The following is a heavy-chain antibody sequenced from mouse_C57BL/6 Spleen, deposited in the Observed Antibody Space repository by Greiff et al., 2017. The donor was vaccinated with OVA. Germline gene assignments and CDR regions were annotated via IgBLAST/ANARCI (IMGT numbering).Heavy chain of an antibody. J-gene: IGHJ4*01. D-gene: IGHD2-4*01. CDR3: ARGIYYDYDVGYYYAMDY. CDR2: IDPSDSET. V-gene: IGHV1-52*01. CDR1: GYTFTSYW. Sequence: QVQLQQSGAELVRPGSSVKLSCKASGYTFTSYWMHWVKQRPIQGLEWIGNIDPSDSETHYNQKFKDKATLTVDKSSSTAYMQLSSLTSEDSAVYYCARGIYYDYDVGYYYAMDYWGQGTSVTVSS.